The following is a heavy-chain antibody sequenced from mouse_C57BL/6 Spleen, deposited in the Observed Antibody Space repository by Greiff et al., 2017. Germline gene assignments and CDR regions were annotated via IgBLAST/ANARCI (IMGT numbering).Heavy chain of an antibody. CDR2: ISSGGSYP. Sequence: EVKVVESGGDLVKPGGSLKLSCAASGFTFSSYGMSWVRQTPDKRLEWVATISSGGSYPYYPDGVKGRLSISRDNAKNTLYLRMSSLKSEDTAMYYCARHPLIYYDYAHYFDYWGQGTTLTVSS. CDR1: GFTFSSYG. V-gene: IGHV5-6*01. J-gene: IGHJ2*01. CDR3: ARHPLIYYDYAHYFDY. D-gene: IGHD2-4*01.